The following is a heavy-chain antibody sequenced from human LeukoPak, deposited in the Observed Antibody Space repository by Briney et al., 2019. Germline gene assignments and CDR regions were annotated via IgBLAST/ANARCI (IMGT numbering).Heavy chain of an antibody. J-gene: IGHJ3*02. CDR3: AREFYGYDAFDI. D-gene: IGHD5-18*01. V-gene: IGHV3-21*01. Sequence: GGSLRLSCTVSGFPLRSYRVNWVRQAPGQGLEWVSSISTSSSNIYYADSVKGRFAVSRDNSKNSVYLQMNSLRAEDTAVYYCAREFYGYDAFDIWGQGTMVTVSS. CDR1: GFPLRSYR. CDR2: ISTSSSNI.